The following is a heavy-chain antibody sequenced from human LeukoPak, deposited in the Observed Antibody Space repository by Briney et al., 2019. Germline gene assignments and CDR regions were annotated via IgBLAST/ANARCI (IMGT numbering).Heavy chain of an antibody. CDR3: AAVGIAVALMTFEI. V-gene: IGHV1-58*01. Sequence: SVKVSCKASGFTFTGSAVQWVRQARGQRLEWIGWIVAGRGNTKYAQKFQERVTITRDMSTSTAYMELSSLRSEDTAVYYCAAVGIAVALMTFEIWGQRTTGSASS. J-gene: IGHJ3*02. CDR2: IVAGRGNT. D-gene: IGHD6-19*01. CDR1: GFTFTGSA.